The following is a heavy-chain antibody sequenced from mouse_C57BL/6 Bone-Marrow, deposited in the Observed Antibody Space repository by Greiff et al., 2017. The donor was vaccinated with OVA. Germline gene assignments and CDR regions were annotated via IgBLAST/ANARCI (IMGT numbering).Heavy chain of an antibody. CDR2: IDPENGDT. Sequence: VQLQQSGAELVRPGASVKLSCTASGFNIKDDYMHWVKQRPEQGLEWIGWIDPENGDTEYASKFQGKATITADTSSNTAHLQLSSLTSEDTAVYYCTTLDGYYVLYYAMDYWGQGTSVTVSS. CDR1: GFNIKDDY. CDR3: TTLDGYYVLYYAMDY. V-gene: IGHV14-4*01. J-gene: IGHJ4*01. D-gene: IGHD2-3*01.